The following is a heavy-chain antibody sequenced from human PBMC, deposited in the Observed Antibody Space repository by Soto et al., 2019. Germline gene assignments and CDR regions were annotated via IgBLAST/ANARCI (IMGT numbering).Heavy chain of an antibody. V-gene: IGHV1-3*01. J-gene: IGHJ6*02. CDR2: INAGNGNT. D-gene: IGHD4-4*01. CDR1: GYTFTRSS. Sequence: GASVKVSCKASGYTFTRSSIHWVRQAPGQRLEWIGRINAGNGNTKYSQKFQGRVTITRDTSASTAYMELSSLRSEDTAVYYCASSYSNYALIDYYYYGMDVWGQGTTVTVSS. CDR3: ASSYSNYALIDYYYYGMDV.